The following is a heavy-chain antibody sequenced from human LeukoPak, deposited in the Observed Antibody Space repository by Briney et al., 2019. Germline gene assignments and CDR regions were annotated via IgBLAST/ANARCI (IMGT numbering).Heavy chain of an antibody. V-gene: IGHV3-7*01. J-gene: IGHJ6*02. CDR3: AKYCGGDCYGMDV. D-gene: IGHD2-21*01. Sequence: GGSLRLSCAASGFTFSSYWMSWVRQAPGKGLEWVANIKQDGSEKDYVDSVKGRFTISRDNAKNSLYLQMNSLRAEDTAVYYCAKYCGGDCYGMDVWGQGTTVTVSS. CDR1: GFTFSSYW. CDR2: IKQDGSEK.